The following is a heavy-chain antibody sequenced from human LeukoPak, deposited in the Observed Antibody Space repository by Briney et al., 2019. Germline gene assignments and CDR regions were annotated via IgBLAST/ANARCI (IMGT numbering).Heavy chain of an antibody. J-gene: IGHJ4*02. Sequence: GGSLRLSCAASGFTFSSYAMSWVRQAPGKGLEWVSAISGSGGSTYYADSVKGRFTISRDNSKNTLYLQMNSLRAEDTAVYYCAKGSRFLEWLFPFDYWGQGTLVTVSS. D-gene: IGHD3-3*01. CDR2: ISGSGGST. V-gene: IGHV3-23*01. CDR1: GFTFSSYA. CDR3: AKGSRFLEWLFPFDY.